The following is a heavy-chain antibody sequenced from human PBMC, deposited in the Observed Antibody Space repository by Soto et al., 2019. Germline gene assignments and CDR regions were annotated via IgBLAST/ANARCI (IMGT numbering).Heavy chain of an antibody. J-gene: IGHJ4*01. CDR2: ISYDGSNK. V-gene: IGHV3-30-3*01. D-gene: IGHD3-3*01. CDR1: GFTFSSYA. Sequence: QVQLVESGGGVVQPGRSLRLSCAASGFTFSSYAMHWVRQAPGKGLEWVAVISYDGSNKYYADSVKGRFTISRDNSKNTLYLQLNSLRAEDTVVYYCARDKRVLRFWGWSSYFASWAQEPWSPSPQ. CDR3: ARDKRVLRFWGWSSYFAS.